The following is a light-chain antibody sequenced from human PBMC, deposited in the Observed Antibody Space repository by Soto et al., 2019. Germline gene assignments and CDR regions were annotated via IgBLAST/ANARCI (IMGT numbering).Light chain of an antibody. CDR1: SSNIGTYY. CDR3: AAWDDSLSGRV. Sequence: QPVLTQPPSASGTPGQRVTISCSGSSSNIGTYYVYWYQQLPGTAPKLLIYRSNQRPSGVPDRFSGSTSGTSASLAISGLRSEDEADYYCAAWDDSLSGRVFGGGTKLTVL. J-gene: IGLJ2*01. V-gene: IGLV1-47*01. CDR2: RSN.